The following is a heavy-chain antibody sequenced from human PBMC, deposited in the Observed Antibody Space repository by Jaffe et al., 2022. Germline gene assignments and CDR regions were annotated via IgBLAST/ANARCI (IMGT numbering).Heavy chain of an antibody. CDR1: GFTFSNYA. J-gene: IGHJ4*02. CDR3: AKIPYFDILTGYYTYLDF. D-gene: IGHD3-9*01. V-gene: IGHV3-23*01. Sequence: EVQLLESGGGLVQPGGSLRLSCAASGFTFSNYAMNWVRQAPGKGLEWVSTLSGSGDSTYYADSVRGRFTISRDNSKNTLYLSMNSLRAEDTAVYYCAKIPYFDILTGYYTYLDFWGQGTLVTVSS. CDR2: LSGSGDST.